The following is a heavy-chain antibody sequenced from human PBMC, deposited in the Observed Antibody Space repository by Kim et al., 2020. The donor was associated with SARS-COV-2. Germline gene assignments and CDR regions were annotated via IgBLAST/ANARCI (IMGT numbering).Heavy chain of an antibody. Sequence: GESLKISCKGSGYSFTRYWIGWVRQMPGKGLEWMGIIYPGDSDTRYSPPFQGQVTISADKSINTAYLQWSSLKASDTAMYYCARTFYYGSGSLWYWFDPWGQGTLVTVSS. V-gene: IGHV5-51*01. J-gene: IGHJ5*02. CDR2: IYPGDSDT. CDR1: GYSFTRYW. CDR3: ARTFYYGSGSLWYWFDP. D-gene: IGHD3-10*01.